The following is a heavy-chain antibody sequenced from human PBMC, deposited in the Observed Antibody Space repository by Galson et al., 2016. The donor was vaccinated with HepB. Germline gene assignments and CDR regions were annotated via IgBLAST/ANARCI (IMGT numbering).Heavy chain of an antibody. CDR3: ARDGGQQLVRWERLRKVYYYYPMDV. Sequence: SLRLSCAASGFSISSYSFNWVRQAPGKGLEWVSHIGSGGSNISYADSVKGRFTISRANAKHSLYLQMHSLRDEDTAVYSCARDGGQQLVRWERLRKVYYYYPMDVWGQGTTVTVSS. J-gene: IGHJ6*02. CDR2: IGSGGSNI. V-gene: IGHV3-48*02. D-gene: IGHD6-13*01. CDR1: GFSISSYS.